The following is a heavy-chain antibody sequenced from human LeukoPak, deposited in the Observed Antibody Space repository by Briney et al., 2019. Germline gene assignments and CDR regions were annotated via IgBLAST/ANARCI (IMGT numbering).Heavy chain of an antibody. CDR1: GFTVSNAW. J-gene: IGHJ4*02. D-gene: IGHD6-13*01. Sequence: GGSLRLSCTVSGFTVSNAWMSWVRQAPGKGLEWVSAITSGSGSNVYYTDPLKGRFTISRDNSKNTLYLQMNSLRAEDTAVYYCARHGSWSFDYWGQGTLVTVSA. CDR3: ARHGSWSFDY. V-gene: IGHV3-23*01. CDR2: ITSGSGSNV.